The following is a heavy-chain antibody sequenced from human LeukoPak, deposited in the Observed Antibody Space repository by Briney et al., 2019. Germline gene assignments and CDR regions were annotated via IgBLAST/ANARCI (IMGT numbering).Heavy chain of an antibody. J-gene: IGHJ6*03. Sequence: SVKVSCKASGGTFSSYAISWVRQAPGQGLEWMGGIIPIFGTANYAQKFQGRVTITTDESTSTAYMELSSLRSEDTVVYYCATMLYCSGGSCYQPGDYYYYYMDVWGKGTTVTVSS. D-gene: IGHD2-15*01. V-gene: IGHV1-69*05. CDR2: IIPIFGTA. CDR1: GGTFSSYA. CDR3: ATMLYCSGGSCYQPGDYYYYYMDV.